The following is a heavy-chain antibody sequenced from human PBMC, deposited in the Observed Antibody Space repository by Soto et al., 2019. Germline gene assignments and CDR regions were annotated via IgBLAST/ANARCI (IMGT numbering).Heavy chain of an antibody. CDR2: ISGSGGST. CDR3: ARRSSGWYFDY. Sequence: EVQLLESGGGLVQPGGSLRLSCAASGFTFSSYAMSWVRQAPGKGQEWVSAISGSGGSTYYADSVKGRFTISRDNSKNTLYLQTNSLRAEDTAVYYCARRSSGWYFDYWGQGTLVTVSS. D-gene: IGHD6-19*01. V-gene: IGHV3-23*01. CDR1: GFTFSSYA. J-gene: IGHJ4*02.